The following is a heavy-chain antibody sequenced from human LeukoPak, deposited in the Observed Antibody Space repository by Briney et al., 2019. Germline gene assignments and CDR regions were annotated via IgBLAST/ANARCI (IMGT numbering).Heavy chain of an antibody. CDR2: ISSSSSYI. CDR1: GLTFSSYS. J-gene: IGHJ4*02. Sequence: QPGGSLRLSCAASGLTFSSYSMNWVRQAPGKGLEWVSSISSSSSYIYYADSVKGRFTISRDNAKNSLYLQMNSLRAEDTAVYYCARTPLDDYGDYFDYWGQGTLVTVSS. V-gene: IGHV3-21*01. CDR3: ARTPLDDYGDYFDY. D-gene: IGHD4-17*01.